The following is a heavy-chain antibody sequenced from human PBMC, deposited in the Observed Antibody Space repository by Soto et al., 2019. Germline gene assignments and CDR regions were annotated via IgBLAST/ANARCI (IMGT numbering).Heavy chain of an antibody. CDR2: ISYDGSNK. J-gene: IGHJ4*02. V-gene: IGHV3-30-3*01. Sequence: LRLSCAASGFTFSSYAMHWVRQAPGKGLEWVAVISYDGSNKYYADSVKGRFTVSRDNSKNTLYLQMNSPRAEDTAVYYCARGPSSLTRFDYWGQGTLVTVSS. D-gene: IGHD2-2*01. CDR3: ARGPSSLTRFDY. CDR1: GFTFSSYA.